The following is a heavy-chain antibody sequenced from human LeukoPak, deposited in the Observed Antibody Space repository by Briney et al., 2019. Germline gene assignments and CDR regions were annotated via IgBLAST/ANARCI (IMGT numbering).Heavy chain of an antibody. J-gene: IGHJ6*03. CDR1: GYTFTGYY. Sequence: ASVKVSCKASGYTFTGYYMHWVRQAPGQGLEWMGWINPNSGGTNYAQKFQGRVTMTRDTSISTAYMELSRLRSDDTAVHYCARGIDYYYYYMDVWGKGTTVTISS. D-gene: IGHD2-15*01. CDR3: ARGIDYYYYYMDV. V-gene: IGHV1-2*02. CDR2: INPNSGGT.